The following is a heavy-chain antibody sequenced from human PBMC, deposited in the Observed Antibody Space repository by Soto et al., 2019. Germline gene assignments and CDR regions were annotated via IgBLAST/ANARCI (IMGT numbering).Heavy chain of an antibody. J-gene: IGHJ3*02. V-gene: IGHV3-72*01. Sequence: GGSLRLSCAASGFIFSDHYMDWVRQAPGKGLEWVGRIRNKGDSYTTQYAASVRGRFTFSRDDSKNSLYLQMNSLQTEDTAVYYCVRASPLSYFLLDIWGQGTMVTVSS. D-gene: IGHD3-10*01. CDR2: IRNKGDSYTT. CDR3: VRASPLSYFLLDI. CDR1: GFIFSDHY.